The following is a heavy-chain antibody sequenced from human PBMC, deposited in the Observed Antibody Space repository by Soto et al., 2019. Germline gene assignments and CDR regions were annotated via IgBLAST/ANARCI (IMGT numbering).Heavy chain of an antibody. V-gene: IGHV3-15*01. CDR1: GFTFSSYW. CDR2: IKSKTDGGTT. Sequence: GGSLRLSCAASGFTFSSYWMSWVRQAPGKGLEWVGRIKSKTDGGTTDYAAPVKGRFTISRDDSKNTLYLQMNSLKTEDTAVYYCTTEILLGFDAFDIWGQGTMVTVSS. D-gene: IGHD2-8*02. CDR3: TTEILLGFDAFDI. J-gene: IGHJ3*02.